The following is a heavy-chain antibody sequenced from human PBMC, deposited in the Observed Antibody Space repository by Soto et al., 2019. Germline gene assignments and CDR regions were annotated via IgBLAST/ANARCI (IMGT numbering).Heavy chain of an antibody. Sequence: QVQLQESGPGLVKPSQTLSLTCTVSGGSIIRCCYYWTWIRQYPGKGLEWIGCSYYSGTSYYNPYIRSRVTISVDTSKNQFSLRLTSVTAAATAVYYCARGVRRRGYDFDYWGQGTMVTVSS. CDR3: ARGVRRRGYDFDY. CDR2: SYYSGTS. J-gene: IGHJ4*02. V-gene: IGHV4-31*03. CDR1: GGSIIRCCYY. D-gene: IGHD3-3*01.